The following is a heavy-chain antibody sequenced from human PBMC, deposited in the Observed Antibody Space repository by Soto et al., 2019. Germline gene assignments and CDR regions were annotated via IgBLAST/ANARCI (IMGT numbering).Heavy chain of an antibody. Sequence: APETLSLTCAVSGGSISGSYYYWGWLRQSPGRGPEWIGSVFYTGFTSYNPSLESRVSVSVDTSKNQFSLKVSAVTAADTAVYYCASSQKGYNWNYFDHWGQGALVTVSS. V-gene: IGHV4-39*01. CDR1: GGSISGSYYY. J-gene: IGHJ4*02. CDR3: ASSQKGYNWNYFDH. CDR2: VFYTGFT. D-gene: IGHD1-20*01.